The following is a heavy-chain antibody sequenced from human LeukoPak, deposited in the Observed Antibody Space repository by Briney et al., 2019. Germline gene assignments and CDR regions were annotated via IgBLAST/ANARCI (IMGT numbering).Heavy chain of an antibody. D-gene: IGHD6-19*01. CDR1: GFTFSSYS. Sequence: GGSLRLSCAASGFTFSSYSMNWVREAPGKGLEWVSSISSSSSYIYYADSVKGRFTISRDNAKNSLYLQMNSLRAEDTAVYYCARPVVRQWLETTTIDAFDIWGQGTMVTVSS. CDR2: ISSSSSYI. J-gene: IGHJ3*02. CDR3: ARPVVRQWLETTTIDAFDI. V-gene: IGHV3-21*01.